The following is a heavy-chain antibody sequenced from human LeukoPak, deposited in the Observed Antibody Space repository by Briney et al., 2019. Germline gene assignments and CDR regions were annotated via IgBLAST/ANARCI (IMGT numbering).Heavy chain of an antibody. D-gene: IGHD1-26*01. J-gene: IGHJ5*02. CDR2: ISGSSSYT. V-gene: IGHV3-11*03. Sequence: GGSLRLSCAASGFSFSDYYMIWIRQAPGKGLEWVSYISGSSSYTNYAYSVKGRFSISRDNAKKSLYLQMNSLKTEDTAVYYRVSLSGSYYSAYNWFDPWGQGTLVTVSS. CDR1: GFSFSDYY. CDR3: VSLSGSYYSAYNWFDP.